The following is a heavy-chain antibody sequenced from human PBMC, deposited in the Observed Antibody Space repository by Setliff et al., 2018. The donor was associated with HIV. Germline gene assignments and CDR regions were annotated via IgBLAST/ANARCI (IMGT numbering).Heavy chain of an antibody. CDR3: ARGLRQNRSNSDVFDV. Sequence: VASVKVSCKASGYTFTTYDINWVRQATGQGLEWMGWMNPNSGNKGYAERFQGRVTMTRDTSISTVYMELTSLRSEDMAVYYCARGLRQNRSNSDVFDVWGQGTVVTVS. D-gene: IGHD4-4*01. J-gene: IGHJ3*01. V-gene: IGHV1-8*02. CDR1: GYTFTTYD. CDR2: MNPNSGNK.